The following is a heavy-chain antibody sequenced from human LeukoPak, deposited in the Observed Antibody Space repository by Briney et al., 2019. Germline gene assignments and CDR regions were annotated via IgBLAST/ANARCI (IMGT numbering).Heavy chain of an antibody. Sequence: PGGSLRLSCAASGFTFSSYAMHWVRQAPGKGLEWVAVISYDGSNKYYADSVEGRFTISRDNSKNTLYLQMNSLRAEDTAVYYCAREEGYSSAGFDYWGQGTLVTVSS. CDR2: ISYDGSNK. D-gene: IGHD6-19*01. CDR1: GFTFSSYA. V-gene: IGHV3-30-3*01. J-gene: IGHJ4*02. CDR3: AREEGYSSAGFDY.